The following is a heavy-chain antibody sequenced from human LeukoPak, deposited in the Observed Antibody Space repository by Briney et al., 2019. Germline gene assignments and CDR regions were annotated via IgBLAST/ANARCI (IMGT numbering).Heavy chain of an antibody. V-gene: IGHV4-4*07. D-gene: IGHD3-10*01. CDR3: ARDLEPYGSGSSNWFDP. Sequence: SETLSLTCTVSGGSISSYYWSWIRQPAGKGLEGIGRIYTSGSTNYNPSLKSRVTMSVDTSKNKFSLKLSSLAAADTAVYYCARDLEPYGSGSSNWFDPWGQGTLVTVSS. CDR2: IYTSGST. CDR1: GGSISSYY. J-gene: IGHJ5*02.